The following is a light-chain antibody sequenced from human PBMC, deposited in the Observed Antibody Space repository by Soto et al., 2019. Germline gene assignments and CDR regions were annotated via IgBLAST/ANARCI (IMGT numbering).Light chain of an antibody. V-gene: IGKV1-5*03. CDR1: QRINNW. CDR3: QQYDSSPWT. CDR2: KAS. Sequence: DIQMTQSPSTLSASVGDRVTITCRASQRINNWLAWHQQKPGKATNLLIYKASSLESGVPSRFSGSGSGTEFTLTISSLQPDDFATYYSQQYDSSPWTFGHGTKVEIK. J-gene: IGKJ1*01.